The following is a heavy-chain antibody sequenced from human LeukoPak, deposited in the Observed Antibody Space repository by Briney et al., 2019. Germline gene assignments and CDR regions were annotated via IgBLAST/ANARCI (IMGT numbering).Heavy chain of an antibody. Sequence: GGSLGLSCAASGFTFSSYAMSWVRQAPGKGLEWVSAISGSGGSTYYADSVKGRFTISRDNSKNTLYLQMNSLRAEDTAVYYCAKVGYYDSSGYFRPFDYWGQGTLVTVSS. CDR2: ISGSGGST. D-gene: IGHD3-22*01. CDR3: AKVGYYDSSGYFRPFDY. V-gene: IGHV3-23*01. CDR1: GFTFSSYA. J-gene: IGHJ4*02.